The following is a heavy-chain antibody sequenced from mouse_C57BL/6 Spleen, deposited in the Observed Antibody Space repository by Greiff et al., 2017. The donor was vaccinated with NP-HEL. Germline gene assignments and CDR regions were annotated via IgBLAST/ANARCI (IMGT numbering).Heavy chain of an antibody. D-gene: IGHD2-5*01. J-gene: IGHJ4*01. V-gene: IGHV5-9*01. Sequence: EVKVVESGGGLVKPGGSLKLSCAASGFTFSSYTMSWVRQTPEKRLEWVATISGGGGNTYYPDSVKGRFTISRDNAKNTLYLQMSSLRSEDTALYYCARLSNSYAMDYWGQGTSVTVSS. CDR1: GFTFSSYT. CDR3: ARLSNSYAMDY. CDR2: ISGGGGNT.